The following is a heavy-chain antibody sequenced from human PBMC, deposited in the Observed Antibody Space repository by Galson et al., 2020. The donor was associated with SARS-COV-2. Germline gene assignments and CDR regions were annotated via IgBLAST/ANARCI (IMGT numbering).Heavy chain of an antibody. D-gene: IGHD2-2*01. V-gene: IGHV6-1*01. CDR2: TYYRSKWYN. CDR3: ARDIVVVPAANIAAAGTGLGYYYYYMDV. CDR1: GDSVSSNSAA. Sequence: SQTLSLTCAISGDSVSSNSAAWNWIRQSPSRGLEWLGRTYYRSKWYNDYAVSVKSRITINPDTSKNQFSLQLNSVTPEDTAVYYCARDIVVVPAANIAAAGTGLGYYYYYMDVWGKGTTVTVSS. J-gene: IGHJ6*03.